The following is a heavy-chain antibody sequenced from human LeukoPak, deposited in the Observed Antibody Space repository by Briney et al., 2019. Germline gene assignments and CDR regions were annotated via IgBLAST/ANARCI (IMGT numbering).Heavy chain of an antibody. D-gene: IGHD6-6*01. CDR2: ISSGSSSI. Sequence: SLRLSCTASGFNFGDYAMSWFRQAPGKGLEWVSYISSGSSSIFYADSVKGRFTISRDNSKNSLYLQMNSLRVEDTAVYYCARGGIAARFAYWGQGTLVTVSS. J-gene: IGHJ4*02. CDR3: ARGGIAARFAY. V-gene: IGHV3-48*03. CDR1: GFNFGDYA.